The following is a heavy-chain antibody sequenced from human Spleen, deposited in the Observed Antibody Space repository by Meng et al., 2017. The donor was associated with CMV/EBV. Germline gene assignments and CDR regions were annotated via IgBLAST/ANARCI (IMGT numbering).Heavy chain of an antibody. CDR1: YG. J-gene: IGHJ4*02. CDR2: IWYDGSNK. CDR3: AKDSTRYDFWSGYHKERGYFDY. Sequence: YGMHWVRQAPGKGLEWVAVIWYDGSNKYYADSVKGRFTISRDNSKNTLYLQMNSLRAEDTAVYYCAKDSTRYDFWSGYHKERGYFDYWGQGTLVTVSS. D-gene: IGHD3-3*01. V-gene: IGHV3-33*06.